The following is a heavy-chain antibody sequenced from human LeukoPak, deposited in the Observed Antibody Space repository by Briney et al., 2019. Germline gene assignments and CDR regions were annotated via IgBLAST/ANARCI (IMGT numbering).Heavy chain of an antibody. CDR1: GGTFSSYA. V-gene: IGHV1-18*01. CDR2: ISAYTADT. CDR3: ARIYYYALGSDLDY. Sequence: ASVKVSCKASGGTFSSYAITWVRQAPGQGLECLGWISAYTADTDYTQKFQGRVTMTTDPATSTAYLELRSLRSDDTAIYYCARIYYYALGSDLDYWGQGTLVTVSS. J-gene: IGHJ4*02. D-gene: IGHD3-10*01.